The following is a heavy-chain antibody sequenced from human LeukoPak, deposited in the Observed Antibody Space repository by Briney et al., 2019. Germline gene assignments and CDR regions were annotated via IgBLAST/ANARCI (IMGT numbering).Heavy chain of an antibody. Sequence: GGSLRLSCAASGFTFGSYSMNWVRQAPGKGLEWVSSISSSSSYIYYTDSVKGRFTISRDNAKSSLYLQMNSLRAEDTVIYYCARDPARFYYFDYWGQGTLVTVSS. CDR1: GFTFGSYS. CDR2: ISSSSSYI. J-gene: IGHJ4*02. V-gene: IGHV3-21*01. CDR3: ARDPARFYYFDY.